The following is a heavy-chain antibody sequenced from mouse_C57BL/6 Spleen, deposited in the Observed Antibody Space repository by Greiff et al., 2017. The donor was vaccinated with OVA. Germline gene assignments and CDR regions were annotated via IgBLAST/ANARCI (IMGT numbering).Heavy chain of an antibody. J-gene: IGHJ1*03. CDR1: GYTFTDYN. Sequence: VQLQQSGPELVKPGASVKIPCKASGYTFTDYNMAWVKQSHGKSLEWIGDINPNNGGTISTQKFKGHATLTVDKSSSTADMEIRSLTSDDTAVYYCARDCGGYFDVWGTGTTVTVAS. CDR2: INPNNGGT. V-gene: IGHV1-18*01. CDR3: ARDCGGYFDV.